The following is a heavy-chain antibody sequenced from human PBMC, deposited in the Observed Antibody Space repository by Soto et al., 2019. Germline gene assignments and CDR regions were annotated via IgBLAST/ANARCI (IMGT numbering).Heavy chain of an antibody. V-gene: IGHV3-30-3*01. CDR2: ISYDGSNK. Sequence: RPGGSLRLSCAASGFTFSSYAMHWVRQAPGKGLEWVAVISYDGSNKYYADSVKGRFTISRDNSKNTLYLQMNSLRAEDTAVYYCARGLHYGDSYYYYGMDVWGQGTTVTVSS. J-gene: IGHJ6*02. CDR1: GFTFSSYA. CDR3: ARGLHYGDSYYYYGMDV. D-gene: IGHD4-17*01.